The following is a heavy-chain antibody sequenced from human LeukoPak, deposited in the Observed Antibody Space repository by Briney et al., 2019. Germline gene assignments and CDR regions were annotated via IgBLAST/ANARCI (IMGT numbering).Heavy chain of an antibody. CDR1: GGSISSYY. J-gene: IGHJ6*02. CDR3: ARAGRVRRYSRAGYGMDV. CDR2: IYTSGST. V-gene: IGHV4-4*07. Sequence: SETLSLTCTVSGGSISSYYWSWIRQPAGKGLEWIGRIYTSGSTNYNPSLKSRVTMSVDTSKNQFSLKLSSVTAADTAVYYCARAGRVRRYSRAGYGMDVWGQGTTVTVSS. D-gene: IGHD5-18*01.